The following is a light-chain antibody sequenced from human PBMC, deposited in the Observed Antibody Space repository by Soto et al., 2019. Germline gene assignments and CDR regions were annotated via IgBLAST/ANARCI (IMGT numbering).Light chain of an antibody. Sequence: QSVLTQPPSASGSPGQSVTISCTGSSSDVGGHNHVSWYQQHPGKDPKLMISEVSKRPSGVPDRVSGSKSVNTASLTVSGLQAEDEADYYCSSYAGSMNLIFGGGTKLTVL. CDR2: EVS. CDR3: SSYAGSMNLI. CDR1: SSDVGGHNH. V-gene: IGLV2-8*01. J-gene: IGLJ2*01.